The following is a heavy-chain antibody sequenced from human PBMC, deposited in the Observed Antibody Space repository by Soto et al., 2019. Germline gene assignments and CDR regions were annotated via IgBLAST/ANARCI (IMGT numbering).Heavy chain of an antibody. J-gene: IGHJ4*02. CDR2: VTHSGTA. CDR3: DRIHWAQSSLDY. V-gene: IGHV4-30-2*01. D-gene: IGHD6-19*01. Sequence: TSETLSLTCAVSGGSIDSGAFSLSWIRQPPGKGLEWIGYVTHSGTAYSIPSLNGRLTLSVDSSKTQFSLKLTSVTAADSAFYYCDRIHWAQSSLDYWGRGILVTVSS. CDR1: GGSIDSGAFS.